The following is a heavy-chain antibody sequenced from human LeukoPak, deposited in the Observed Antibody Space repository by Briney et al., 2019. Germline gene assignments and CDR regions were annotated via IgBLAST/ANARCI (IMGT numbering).Heavy chain of an antibody. CDR3: TRDISGGYFNWFDP. J-gene: IGHJ5*02. V-gene: IGHV3-9*01. CDR1: GFSFADYA. Sequence: PGRSLRLSCAASGFSFADYAMHWVRQAPGKGLEWVSGITWNGGDIGYAESVKGRFTISRDNAKNSLHLQMNSLTSDDTALYYCTRDISGGYFNWFDPWGQGTLVFVSS. D-gene: IGHD2-15*01. CDR2: ITWNGGDI.